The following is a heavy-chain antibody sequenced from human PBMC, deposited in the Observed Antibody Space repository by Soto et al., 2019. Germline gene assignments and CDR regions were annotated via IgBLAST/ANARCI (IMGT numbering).Heavy chain of an antibody. V-gene: IGHV3-74*01. J-gene: IGHJ3*02. Sequence: GGSLRLSCAASGFTFSSYWMSWVRQAPGKGLEWVASINSDGSSTNYVDSVKGRFTISRDNAKNTLYLQMNGLRAEDTAVYYCARQVLYGFDIWGQGTMVTVSS. CDR2: INSDGSST. CDR3: ARQVLYGFDI. D-gene: IGHD2-2*01. CDR1: GFTFSSYW.